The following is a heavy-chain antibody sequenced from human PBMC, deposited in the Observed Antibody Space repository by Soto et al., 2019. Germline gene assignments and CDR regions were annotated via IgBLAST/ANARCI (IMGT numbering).Heavy chain of an antibody. D-gene: IGHD3-3*01. J-gene: IGHJ5*02. Sequence: QVQLVQSGAEVKEPGSSVNVSCKTSGATFGNTAVTWVRQAPGQGLEWIGGIVPLFGTANYAQKFRGRVTITADESTGTAYMELGSLRTDDTAVYYCARDGGPGYSFWSGPLGGGRFDPWGQGTLVTVSS. V-gene: IGHV1-69*12. CDR2: IVPLFGTA. CDR1: GATFGNTA. CDR3: ARDGGPGYSFWSGPLGGGRFDP.